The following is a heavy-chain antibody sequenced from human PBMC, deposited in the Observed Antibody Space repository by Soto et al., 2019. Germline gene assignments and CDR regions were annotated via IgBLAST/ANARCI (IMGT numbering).Heavy chain of an antibody. Sequence: QVQLQESGPGLVKPSETLSLTCTVSGGSISGGVHSWSWIRQPPGKGLEWIGYIFDSGSTYYNLSLKSRLTISVDTSKNQFSLRLSSVTAADTAVYYCAREIMPLTNDWYFDLWGRGTLVTVSS. V-gene: IGHV4-30-4*01. CDR2: IFDSGST. J-gene: IGHJ2*01. CDR3: AREIMPLTNDWYFDL. CDR1: GGSISGGVHS. D-gene: IGHD2-8*01.